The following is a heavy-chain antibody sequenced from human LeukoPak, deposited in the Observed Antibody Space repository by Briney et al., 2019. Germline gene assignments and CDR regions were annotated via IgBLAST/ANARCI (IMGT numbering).Heavy chain of an antibody. CDR2: VSGSGGST. Sequence: GRSLRLSCAASGFTFTSYAMSWVRQAPGKGLEWVSAVSGSGGSTSYAASVKGRFTISRDNSKHTLYLQMNSLRAEDTAVYYCAKDKGYDFWTFFDYWGQGTLVTVSS. J-gene: IGHJ4*02. CDR1: GFTFTSYA. D-gene: IGHD3-3*01. V-gene: IGHV3-23*01. CDR3: AKDKGYDFWTFFDY.